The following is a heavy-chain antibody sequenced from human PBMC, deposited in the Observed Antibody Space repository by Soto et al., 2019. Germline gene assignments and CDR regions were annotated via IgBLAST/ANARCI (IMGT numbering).Heavy chain of an antibody. J-gene: IGHJ4*02. Sequence: KPSETLSLTCAVYGGSFSGYYWSWIRQPPGKGLEWIGEINQSGSTNYNPSLKSRVTISVDTSKNQFSLKLSSVTAADTAVYYCARGRYSVAGTSHFDYWGQGTLVTVSS. CDR3: ARGRYSVAGTSHFDY. D-gene: IGHD6-19*01. CDR2: INQSGST. CDR1: GGSFSGYY. V-gene: IGHV4-34*01.